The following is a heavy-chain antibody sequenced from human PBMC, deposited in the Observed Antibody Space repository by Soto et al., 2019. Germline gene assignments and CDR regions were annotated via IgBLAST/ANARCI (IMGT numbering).Heavy chain of an antibody. Sequence: QVQLEQSGAEVKNPGASVKVSCKASGYTFTSYYMHWVRQAPGQGLEWMGVINPGGGITSYAENRHCRVTMTRDTSTSTAYMELSSLRSEDTAIYYCARGLAVAYSPALLWGQGTLLTVYS. CDR1: GYTFTSYY. D-gene: IGHD6-19*01. V-gene: IGHV1-46*01. CDR3: ARGLAVAYSPALL. J-gene: IGHJ4*02. CDR2: INPGGGIT.